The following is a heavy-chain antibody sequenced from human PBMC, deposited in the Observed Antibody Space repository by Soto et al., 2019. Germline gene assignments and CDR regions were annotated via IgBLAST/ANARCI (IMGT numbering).Heavy chain of an antibody. V-gene: IGHV4-34*01. Sequence: SETLSLTCAVYGGSFSGYYWSWIRQPPGKGLEWIGEINHSGSTNYNPSLKSRVTISVDTSKNQFSLKLSSVTAADTAVYYCARGRRLVVTDTYGMDVWSKGTTVTVSS. CDR3: ARGRRLVVTDTYGMDV. D-gene: IGHD2-21*02. J-gene: IGHJ6*04. CDR2: INHSGST. CDR1: GGSFSGYY.